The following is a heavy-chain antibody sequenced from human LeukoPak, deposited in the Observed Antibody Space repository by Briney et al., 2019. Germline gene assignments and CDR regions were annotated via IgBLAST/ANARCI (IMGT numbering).Heavy chain of an antibody. Sequence: SETLSLTCAVYGGSFSGYYWSWIRQPPGKGLEWIGEINHSGSTNYNPSLKSRVTISVDTSKNQSSLKLSSVTAADTAVYYCARARGVVVAANFDYWGQGTLVTVSS. CDR1: GGSFSGYY. CDR3: ARARGVVVAANFDY. D-gene: IGHD2-15*01. J-gene: IGHJ4*02. V-gene: IGHV4-34*01. CDR2: INHSGST.